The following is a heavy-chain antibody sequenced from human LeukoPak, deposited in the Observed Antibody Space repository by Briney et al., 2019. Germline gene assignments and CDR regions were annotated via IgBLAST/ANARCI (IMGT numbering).Heavy chain of an antibody. J-gene: IGHJ4*02. CDR1: GFTFNNYG. CDR2: ISTDGNYK. D-gene: IGHD3-10*01. Sequence: GGSLRLSCAASGFTFNNYGMHWVRQAPGKGLEWVAVISTDGNYKHSADSVKGRFNISRDNSKNALYLQMNSLRVGDTAVYYCAKDRLWFGEKHLDYWGQGTPVTVSS. CDR3: AKDRLWFGEKHLDY. V-gene: IGHV3-30*18.